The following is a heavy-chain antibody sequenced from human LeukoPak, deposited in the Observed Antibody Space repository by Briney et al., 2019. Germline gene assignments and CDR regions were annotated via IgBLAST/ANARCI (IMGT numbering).Heavy chain of an antibody. CDR3: ARDDYYGSGSYG. V-gene: IGHV3-21*01. CDR2: ISSSSSYI. J-gene: IGHJ3*01. D-gene: IGHD3-10*01. CDR1: GFTFSSYA. Sequence: GGSLRLSCAASGFTFSSYAMSWVRQAPGKGLEWVSSISSSSSYIYYADSVKGRFTISRDNAKNSLYLQMNSLRAEDTAVYYCARDDYYGSGSYGWGQGTMVTVSS.